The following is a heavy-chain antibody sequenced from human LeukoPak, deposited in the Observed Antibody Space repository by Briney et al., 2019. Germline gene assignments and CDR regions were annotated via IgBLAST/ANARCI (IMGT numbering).Heavy chain of an antibody. Sequence: ASVKVSCKASGYTFTSYYMHWVRQAPGQGLEWKGIINPRGGSTSYAQKFQGRVTMTRDTSTSTVYMELSSLRSEDTAVYYCARDRGSGWYYFDYWGRGTLVTVSS. CDR2: INPRGGST. J-gene: IGHJ4*02. V-gene: IGHV1-46*01. CDR3: ARDRGSGWYYFDY. CDR1: GYTFTSYY. D-gene: IGHD6-19*01.